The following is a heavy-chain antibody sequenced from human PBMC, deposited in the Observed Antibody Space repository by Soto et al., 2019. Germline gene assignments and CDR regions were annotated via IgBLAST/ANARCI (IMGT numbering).Heavy chain of an antibody. CDR1: GYSISSGYY. D-gene: IGHD6-19*01. Sequence: SETLSLTCTVSGYSISSGYYWGWIRQPPGKGLEWIGSIYHSGSTYYNPSLKSRVTISVDTSKNQFSLKLSSVTAADTAVYYCARDEPSIAVNDYWGQGTLVTVSS. CDR3: ARDEPSIAVNDY. V-gene: IGHV4-38-2*02. CDR2: IYHSGST. J-gene: IGHJ4*02.